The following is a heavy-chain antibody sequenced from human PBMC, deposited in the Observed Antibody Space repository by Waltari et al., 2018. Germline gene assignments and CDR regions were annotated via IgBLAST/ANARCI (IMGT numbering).Heavy chain of an antibody. J-gene: IGHJ3*02. Sequence: GEYFWSWIRQPPGKGLEWIGYLYYSGSTYYNPSLKSRVTISGDTSKNEFSLKLSSVTAADTAVYYCARSYGSGSYWLDALDIWGQGTVVTVSS. CDR2: LYYSGST. V-gene: IGHV4-30-4*08. CDR3: ARSYGSGSYWLDALDI. CDR1: GEYF. D-gene: IGHD3-10*01.